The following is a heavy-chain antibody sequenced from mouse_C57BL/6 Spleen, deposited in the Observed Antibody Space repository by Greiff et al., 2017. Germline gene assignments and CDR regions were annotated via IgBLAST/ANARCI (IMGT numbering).Heavy chain of an antibody. V-gene: IGHV1-84*01. CDR1: GYTFTDSY. CDR2: IYPGSGNT. J-gene: IGHJ2*01. D-gene: IGHD4-1*01. Sequence: QVQLQQSGPALVKPGASVKISCKASGYTFTDSYINRVKQRPGQGLEWIGWIYPGSGNTKYNEKFKGKATLTVDTSSSTAYMQLSSLTSEDSAVYFCARSRANWDFDDWCQGTTLTVSS. CDR3: ARSRANWDFDD.